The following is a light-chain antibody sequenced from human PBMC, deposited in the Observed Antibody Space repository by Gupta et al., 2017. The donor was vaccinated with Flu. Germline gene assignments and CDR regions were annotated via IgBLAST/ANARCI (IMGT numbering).Light chain of an antibody. CDR3: SSHAGRVTWV. Sequence: QSAPTQARSVSGSPGQSVTISCTGSSNDVGGSNRVSWYQQRPGKAPKLILYDVTERPSGVPDRFSGSKSGNTASLTISGLQADDEAEYYCSSHAGRVTWVFGTGTTVTVL. V-gene: IGLV2-11*01. CDR1: SNDVGGSNR. CDR2: DVT. J-gene: IGLJ1*01.